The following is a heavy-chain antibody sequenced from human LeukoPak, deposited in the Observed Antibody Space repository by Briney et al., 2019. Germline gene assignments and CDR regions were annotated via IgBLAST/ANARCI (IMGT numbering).Heavy chain of an antibody. CDR2: IYYSGST. CDR1: GGSISSSSYY. Sequence: PSETLSLTCTVSGGSISSSSYYWGWIRQPPGKGLEWIGSIYYSGSTYYNPSLKSRVTISVDTSKNQFSLKLSSVTAADTAVYYCARGHSGYYRDKIPRADYWGQGTLVTVSS. D-gene: IGHD3-22*01. J-gene: IGHJ4*02. V-gene: IGHV4-39*01. CDR3: ARGHSGYYRDKIPRADY.